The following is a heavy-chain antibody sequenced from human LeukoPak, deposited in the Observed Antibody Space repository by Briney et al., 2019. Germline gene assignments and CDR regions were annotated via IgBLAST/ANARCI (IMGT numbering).Heavy chain of an antibody. V-gene: IGHV3-23*01. J-gene: IGHJ4*02. CDR3: AKQTTTSCYTGSDY. D-gene: IGHD2-2*02. CDR1: GFTFSSYA. Sequence: GGSLRLSCVASGFTFSSYAMSWVRQAPGKGLEWVSGICSSDNSRYYADSVKGRFTISRDNSKNTLYLQMNSLRADDTAVCYCAKQTTTSCYTGSDYWGQGTLVTVSS. CDR2: ICSSDNSR.